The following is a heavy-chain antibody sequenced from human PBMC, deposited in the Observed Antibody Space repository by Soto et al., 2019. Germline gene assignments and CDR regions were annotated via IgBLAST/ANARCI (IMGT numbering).Heavy chain of an antibody. D-gene: IGHD3-10*01. CDR3: GKDIDDYYGSGRIDY. CDR2: ISWNSGTI. CDR1: GFTFDEYA. Sequence: EVQLVESGGGLVQPGRSLRVSCAASGFTFDEYAMHWVRQAPGKGLEWVSGISWNSGTIHYADSVRGRFTVSRDNARNSLYLQMNSLRDEDTALSYCGKDIDDYYGSGRIDYWGQGTPVTVSS. V-gene: IGHV3-9*01. J-gene: IGHJ4*02.